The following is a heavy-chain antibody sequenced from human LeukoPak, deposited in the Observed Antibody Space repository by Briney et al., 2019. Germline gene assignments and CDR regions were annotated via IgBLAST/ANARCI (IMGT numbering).Heavy chain of an antibody. D-gene: IGHD3-22*01. Sequence: SETLSLTCSLSGGSISSSSYYWGWIRQPPGKGLEWIGSIYYSGSTYYNPSLKSRVTISVDTSKNQFSLKLSSVTAADTAVYYCASVYDSSGYRPNDAFDIWGQGTMVTVSS. CDR1: GGSISSSSYY. CDR2: IYYSGST. V-gene: IGHV4-39*07. J-gene: IGHJ3*02. CDR3: ASVYDSSGYRPNDAFDI.